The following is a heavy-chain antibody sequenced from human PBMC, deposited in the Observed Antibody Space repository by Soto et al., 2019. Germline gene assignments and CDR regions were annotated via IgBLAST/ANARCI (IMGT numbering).Heavy chain of an antibody. CDR1: GFTFSSYG. V-gene: IGHV3-33*01. J-gene: IGHJ4*02. CDR2: IWYDGSNK. D-gene: IGHD6-13*01. Sequence: GGSLRLSCAASGFTFSSYGMHWVRQAPGKGLEWVAVIWYDGSNKYYADSVKGRFTISRDNSKNTLYLQMNSLRAEDTAVYYCARGHGFGSSWKNYFDYWGQGTLVTVSS. CDR3: ARGHGFGSSWKNYFDY.